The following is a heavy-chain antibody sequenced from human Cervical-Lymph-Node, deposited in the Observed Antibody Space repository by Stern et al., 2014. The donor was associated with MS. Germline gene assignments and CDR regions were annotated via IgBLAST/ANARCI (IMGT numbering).Heavy chain of an antibody. CDR3: VRSYSDYFDY. J-gene: IGHJ4*02. CDR2: ISTTRTYI. CDR1: GFIFSAYS. D-gene: IGHD4-11*01. Sequence: EVQLVESGGGLVKPGESLRLSCAASGFIFSAYSMTWVRQAPGKGLEWVATISTTRTYINYADSVKGRFTISRDSDKNSLYLHMNSLRADDTALYYCVRSYSDYFDYWGQGTLVTVSS. V-gene: IGHV3-21*01.